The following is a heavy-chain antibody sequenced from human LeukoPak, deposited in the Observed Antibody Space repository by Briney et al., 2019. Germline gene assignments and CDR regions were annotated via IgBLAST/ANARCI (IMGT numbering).Heavy chain of an antibody. J-gene: IGHJ4*02. Sequence: ASVKVSCKVSGYTFTGYYMHWVRQAPGQGLEWMGWINPNSGGTNYAQKFQGWVTMTRDTSISTAYMELSRLRSDDTAVYYCARAGVLWFGEYYDYWGQGTLVTVSS. V-gene: IGHV1-2*04. CDR1: GYTFTGYY. CDR2: INPNSGGT. D-gene: IGHD3-10*01. CDR3: ARAGVLWFGEYYDY.